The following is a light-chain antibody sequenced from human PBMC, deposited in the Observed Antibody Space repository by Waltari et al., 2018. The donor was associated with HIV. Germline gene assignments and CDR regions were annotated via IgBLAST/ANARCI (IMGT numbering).Light chain of an antibody. CDR2: YDT. V-gene: IGLV3-21*04. CDR1: NLGRKS. J-gene: IGLJ3*02. Sequence: SYVLPQPPSVSVAPGKTARITCGGNNLGRKSVHWYQQKPGQAPVLVIYYDTARPSGIPERFSGSNSGNTPTLTISSVEAGDEADYYCQVWDSSSDHRVFGGGTKLTVL. CDR3: QVWDSSSDHRV.